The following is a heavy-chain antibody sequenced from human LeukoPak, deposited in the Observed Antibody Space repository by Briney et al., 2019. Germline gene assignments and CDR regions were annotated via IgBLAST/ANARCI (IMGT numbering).Heavy chain of an antibody. V-gene: IGHV3-30*18. CDR1: GFTFSSYG. CDR2: ISYDGSNK. Sequence: PGGSLRLSCAASGFTFSSYGMHWVRQAPGKGLEWVAVISYDGSNKYYADSVKGRFTISRDNSKNTLYLQMNSLRAEDTAVYYCAKGGYSGYDLDYYYMDVWGKGTTVTVSS. CDR3: AKGGYSGYDLDYYYMDV. D-gene: IGHD5-12*01. J-gene: IGHJ6*03.